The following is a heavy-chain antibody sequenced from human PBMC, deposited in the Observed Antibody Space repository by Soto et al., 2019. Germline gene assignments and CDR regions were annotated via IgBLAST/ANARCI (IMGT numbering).Heavy chain of an antibody. CDR1: GFTSSSYA. Sequence: PGGSLRLSCAASGFTSSSYAMSWFGQAPEKGLEWVSGISGSGGSTYYADSVKGRLTISRDNSKNTLYLQMNSLRAEDTAVYYCAKDRTITMIVVPHAFDIWGRGTMVTVSS. D-gene: IGHD3-22*01. V-gene: IGHV3-23*01. CDR3: AKDRTITMIVVPHAFDI. J-gene: IGHJ3*02. CDR2: ISGSGGST.